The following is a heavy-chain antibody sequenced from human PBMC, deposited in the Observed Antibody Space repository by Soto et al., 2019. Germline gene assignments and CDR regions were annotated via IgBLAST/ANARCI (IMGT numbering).Heavy chain of an antibody. V-gene: IGHV3-23*01. D-gene: IGHD2-15*01. CDR3: AKEGGRCGGSVLNY. CDR1: GFTFSAYA. J-gene: IGHJ4*02. Sequence: GGSLRLSCAASGFTFSAYAMSWVRQAAGKGLEWVSAISGSGDNTYYAQSVKGRFTFSRDKSKNTLYLQMNSLKAEDTAVDYCAKEGGRCGGSVLNYWGQGIQVTVSS. CDR2: ISGSGDNT.